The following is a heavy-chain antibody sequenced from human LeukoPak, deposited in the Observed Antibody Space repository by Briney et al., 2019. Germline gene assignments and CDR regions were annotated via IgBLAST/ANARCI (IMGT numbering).Heavy chain of an antibody. J-gene: IGHJ4*02. CDR2: IYYSGST. V-gene: IGHV4-61*01. Sequence: SETLSLTCTVSGGSVSSGRHFWSWIRQPPGKGLEWIGYIYYSGSTNYTPSLKSRVTMSVDMSKNQFSLRLSSVTAADTAVYYCARIIGDGYNSRFDSWGQGTLVTVSS. CDR1: GGSVSSGRHF. CDR3: ARIIGDGYNSRFDS. D-gene: IGHD5-24*01.